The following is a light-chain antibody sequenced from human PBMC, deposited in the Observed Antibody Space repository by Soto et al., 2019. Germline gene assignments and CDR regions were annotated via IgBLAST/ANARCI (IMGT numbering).Light chain of an antibody. CDR1: NIGSKG. V-gene: IGLV3-21*04. CDR2: SDT. CDR3: QVWDSGSAHVV. Sequence: SYELTQPPSVSVAPGKTASISCGGNNIGSKGVHWYQQKPGQAPVLVIYSDTDLPPVIPERFSGSNSANLATLPISRVEAGDDADDYCQVWDSGSAHVVFGGGTKLTVL. J-gene: IGLJ2*01.